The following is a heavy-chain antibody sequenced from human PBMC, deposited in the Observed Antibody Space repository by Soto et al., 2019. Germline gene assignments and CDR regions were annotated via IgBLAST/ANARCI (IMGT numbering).Heavy chain of an antibody. Sequence: SETLSLTCAVYGGSFSGYYWSWIRQPPGKGLEWIGEINHSGSTNYNPSLKSRVTISVDTSKNQFSLKLSAVAAADAAVYYFARGKWELRSGFDYWGQGTLVTVSS. V-gene: IGHV4-34*01. CDR2: INHSGST. D-gene: IGHD1-26*01. J-gene: IGHJ4*02. CDR3: ARGKWELRSGFDY. CDR1: GGSFSGYY.